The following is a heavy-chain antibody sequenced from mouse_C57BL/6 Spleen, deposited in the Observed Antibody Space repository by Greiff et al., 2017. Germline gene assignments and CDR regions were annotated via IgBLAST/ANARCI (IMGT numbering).Heavy chain of an antibody. CDR2: IRLKSDNYAT. Sequence: EVMLVESGGGLVQPGGSMKLSCVASGFTFSNYWMNWVRQSPEKGLEWVAQIRLKSDNYATNYAESVKGRFTISRDDSKSSVYLQMNNLRAEDTGIYYCTLYYYGSSPFDYWGQGTTLTVSS. V-gene: IGHV6-3*01. J-gene: IGHJ2*01. D-gene: IGHD1-1*01. CDR3: TLYYYGSSPFDY. CDR1: GFTFSNYW.